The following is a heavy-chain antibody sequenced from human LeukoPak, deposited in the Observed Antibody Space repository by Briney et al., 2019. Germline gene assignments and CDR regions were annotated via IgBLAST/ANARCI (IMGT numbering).Heavy chain of an antibody. J-gene: IGHJ1*01. Sequence: SETLSLTCTVSGYSITSGYYWGWIRQPPGKGLEWIGSIYHSGDSFYNPSVKSRVTISVDTSKNQFSLKLSSVTAADTAVYYCARDRGARDFQHWGQGTLVTVSS. CDR1: GYSITSGYY. CDR3: ARDRGARDFQH. CDR2: IYHSGDS. V-gene: IGHV4-38-2*02. D-gene: IGHD3-10*01.